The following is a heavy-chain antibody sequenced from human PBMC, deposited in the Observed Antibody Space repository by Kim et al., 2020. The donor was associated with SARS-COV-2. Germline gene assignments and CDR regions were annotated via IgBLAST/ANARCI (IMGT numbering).Heavy chain of an antibody. V-gene: IGHV1-18*01. J-gene: IGHJ4*02. D-gene: IGHD4-17*01. Sequence: YAQKLQGRVTMTTDTSTSTANMELRSLRSDDTAVYYCARDQNDYASTFDYWGQGTLVTVSS. CDR3: ARDQNDYASTFDY.